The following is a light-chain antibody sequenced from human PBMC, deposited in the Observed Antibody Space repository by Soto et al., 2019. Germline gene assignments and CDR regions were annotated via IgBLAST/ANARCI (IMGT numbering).Light chain of an antibody. Sequence: QSVLTQPASVSGSPGQSITISCTGTSSDVGGYNYVSWYQQHPGKAPKLMIYDVSNRPSGVSNRFSGSKSGNTASLTISGLQAEDEAVYYYSSSTNSNTLSRRVFGTVT. CDR2: DVS. CDR1: SSDVGGYNY. CDR3: SSSTNSNTLSRRV. J-gene: IGLJ1*01. V-gene: IGLV2-14*01.